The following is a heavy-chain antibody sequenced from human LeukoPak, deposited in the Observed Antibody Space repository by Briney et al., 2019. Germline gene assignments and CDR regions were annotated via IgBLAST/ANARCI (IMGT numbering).Heavy chain of an antibody. J-gene: IGHJ4*02. D-gene: IGHD3-9*01. Sequence: GGSLRLSCAASGFTFSSYGMHWVRQAPGKGLEWVAFIRYDGSNKYYADSVKGRFTISRDNSKNTLYLQMNSLRAEDTAVYYCAREARYDILTGSLDYWGQGTLVTVSS. CDR2: IRYDGSNK. CDR3: AREARYDILTGSLDY. V-gene: IGHV3-30*02. CDR1: GFTFSSYG.